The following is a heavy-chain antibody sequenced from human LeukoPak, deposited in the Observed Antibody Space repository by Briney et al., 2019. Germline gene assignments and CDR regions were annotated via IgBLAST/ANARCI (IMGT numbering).Heavy chain of an antibody. D-gene: IGHD4-17*01. J-gene: IGHJ4*02. CDR1: GFTFSSYA. V-gene: IGHV3-30*04. Sequence: GGSLRLSCAASGFTFSSYAMHWVRQPPGKGLEWVAVISYDGSNKYYADSVKGRFTISRDNSKNTLYLQMSSLRAEDTAVYYCARGSKSYGDYIRSRIHYFDYWGQGTLVTVSS. CDR3: ARGSKSYGDYIRSRIHYFDY. CDR2: ISYDGSNK.